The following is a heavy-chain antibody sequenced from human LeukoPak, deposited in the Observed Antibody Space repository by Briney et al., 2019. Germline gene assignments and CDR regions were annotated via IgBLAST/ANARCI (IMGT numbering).Heavy chain of an antibody. Sequence: GGSLRLSCAASGFTFSSYAMSWVRQAPGKGLEWVSAISGSGGSTYYADSVKGRFTISRDNSKNTLYLQMNSLRAEDTAVCYCATNHDYGDYLYFDYWGQGTLVTVSS. V-gene: IGHV3-23*01. CDR3: ATNHDYGDYLYFDY. J-gene: IGHJ4*02. D-gene: IGHD4-17*01. CDR2: ISGSGGST. CDR1: GFTFSSYA.